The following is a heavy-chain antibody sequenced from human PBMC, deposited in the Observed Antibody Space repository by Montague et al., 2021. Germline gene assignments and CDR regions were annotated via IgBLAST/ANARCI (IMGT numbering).Heavy chain of an antibody. Sequence: SETLSLTCTVSGGSLSRSSYYWGWIRQPPGKGLEWIGSIYSSGSTYYNPSLKSRVTISADTSKNQFSLELSSVTAADTAVYYCTRPGGYCTNDTCYFWFAPWGQGILVTVSS. CDR1: GGSLSRSSYY. CDR2: IYSSGST. V-gene: IGHV4-39*01. CDR3: TRPGGYCTNDTCYFWFAP. D-gene: IGHD2-8*01. J-gene: IGHJ5*02.